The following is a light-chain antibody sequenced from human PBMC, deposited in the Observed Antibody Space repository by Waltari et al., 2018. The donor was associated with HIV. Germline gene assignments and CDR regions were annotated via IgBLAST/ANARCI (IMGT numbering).Light chain of an antibody. CDR3: IQTLQTPFT. CDR2: LGS. Sequence: DIVMTQSPLSLLVSPGEPASISCRSSQSLLYSNGHTYLGWFLQKPGQFPQLLIYLGSNRASGVPDRFSAIASDTDFTLKISRVEAEDVGVYYCIQTLQTPFTFGPGTKVHIK. V-gene: IGKV2-28*01. J-gene: IGKJ3*01. CDR1: QSLLYSNGHTY.